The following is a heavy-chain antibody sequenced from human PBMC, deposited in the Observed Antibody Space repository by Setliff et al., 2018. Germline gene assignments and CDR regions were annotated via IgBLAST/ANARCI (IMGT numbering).Heavy chain of an antibody. CDR2: IFYNGAT. V-gene: IGHV4-59*11. D-gene: IGHD6-13*01. CDR3: ARRGMSSSWFQGYFDY. Sequence: SETLSLTCSVSVVSFKSHYWSWIRQSPGKGLEWIGYIFYNGATDYNPSFKSRVTMSVDASQNQFSLKLSSVTAADTAKYYCARRGMSSSWFQGYFDYWGQGTLVTVSS. CDR1: VVSFKSHY. J-gene: IGHJ4*02.